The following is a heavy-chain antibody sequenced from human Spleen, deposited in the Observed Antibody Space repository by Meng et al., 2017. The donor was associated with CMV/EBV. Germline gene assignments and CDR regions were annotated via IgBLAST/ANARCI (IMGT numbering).Heavy chain of an antibody. D-gene: IGHD2-2*01. CDR3: TTDLPYCSSTRCRYYYFGMDV. CDR1: GFIFSSSA. CDR2: IKSDTYGGTT. J-gene: IGHJ6*02. V-gene: IGHV3-15*01. Sequence: GGSLRLSCAASGFIFSSSAVHWVRQAPGKGLEWVGRIKSDTYGGTTDYAAPVKGRFTTSRDDSKNTLYLHMSSLKTEDTAVYYCTTDLPYCSSTRCRYYYFGMDVWGQGTTVTVSS.